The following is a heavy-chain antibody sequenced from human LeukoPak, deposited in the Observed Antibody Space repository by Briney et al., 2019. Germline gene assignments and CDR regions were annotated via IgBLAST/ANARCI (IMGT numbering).Heavy chain of an antibody. CDR1: GGTFSSYA. CDR3: ARVSTSIAADPYYYYMDV. CDR2: IIPIFGTA. J-gene: IGHJ6*03. V-gene: IGHV1-69*06. D-gene: IGHD6-13*01. Sequence: ASVKVSCKASGGTFSSYAISWVRQAPGQGLEWMGGIIPIFGTANYAQKFQGRVTITADKSTSTAYMELSSLRSEDTAVYYCARVSTSIAADPYYYYMDVWGKGTTVTVSS.